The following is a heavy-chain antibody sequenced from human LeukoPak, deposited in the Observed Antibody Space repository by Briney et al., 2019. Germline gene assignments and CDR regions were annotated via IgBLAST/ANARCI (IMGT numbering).Heavy chain of an antibody. CDR3: ARVGELAPIDY. CDR2: ISSSNNYI. V-gene: IGHV3-21*01. CDR1: GFTFSSYS. D-gene: IGHD6-13*01. J-gene: IGHJ4*02. Sequence: GGSLRFSCAASGFTFSSYSMNWVRQAPGKGLEWVSSISSSNNYIYYADSVKGRFTISRDNAKNSLYLQMNSLRAEDTAVYYCARVGELAPIDYWGQGILVTVSS.